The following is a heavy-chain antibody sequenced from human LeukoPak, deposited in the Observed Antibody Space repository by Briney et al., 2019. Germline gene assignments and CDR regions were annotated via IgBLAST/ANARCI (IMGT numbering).Heavy chain of an antibody. D-gene: IGHD6-19*01. Sequence: GRSLRLSCAASGFTFDDYAMHWVRQAPGKGLEWVSGIGWNSGSIGYADSVKGRFTISRDNAKNSLYLQMNSLRAEDTALYYCAKSGRLDDNWFDPWGQGTLVTVSS. CDR1: GFTFDDYA. CDR2: IGWNSGSI. V-gene: IGHV3-9*01. CDR3: AKSGRLDDNWFDP. J-gene: IGHJ5*02.